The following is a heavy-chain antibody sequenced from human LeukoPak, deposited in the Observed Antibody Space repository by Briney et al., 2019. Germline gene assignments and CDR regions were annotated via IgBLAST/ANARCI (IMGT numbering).Heavy chain of an antibody. Sequence: GSLRLSCAASGFTFSSYAMSWVRQAPGKGLEWVSAISGSGGSTYYADSVKGRFTISRDNSKNTLYLQMNSLRAEDTAVYYCAKDRGLYYDFWSGYNEGWGQGTLVTVSS. CDR3: AKDRGLYYDFWSGYNEG. CDR1: GFTFSSYA. V-gene: IGHV3-23*01. D-gene: IGHD3-3*01. CDR2: ISGSGGST. J-gene: IGHJ4*02.